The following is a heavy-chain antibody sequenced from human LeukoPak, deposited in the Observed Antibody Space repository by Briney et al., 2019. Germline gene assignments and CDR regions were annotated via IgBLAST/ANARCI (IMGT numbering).Heavy chain of an antibody. D-gene: IGHD6-6*01. CDR2: IKQDGSEK. CDR1: GFTFSSYW. Sequence: GGSLRLSCAASGFTFSSYWMSWVRQAPGKGLEWVANIKQDGSEKYYVDSVKGRFTISRDNAKNSLYLQMNSLRAGDTAVYYCAKIAAQLLDAFDIWGQGTMVTVSS. J-gene: IGHJ3*02. CDR3: AKIAAQLLDAFDI. V-gene: IGHV3-7*01.